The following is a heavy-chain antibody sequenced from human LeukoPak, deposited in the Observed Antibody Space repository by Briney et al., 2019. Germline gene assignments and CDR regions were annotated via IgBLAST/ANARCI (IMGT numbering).Heavy chain of an antibody. CDR1: GYTFTGYY. CDR2: INPNSGGT. D-gene: IGHD3-16*02. J-gene: IGHJ4*02. CDR3: ARGVITFGGVIVLDY. Sequence: APVKVSCKASGYTFTGYYMHWVRQAPGQGLEWMGWINPNSGGTNYAQKLQGRVTMTRDTSISTAYMELSRLRSDDTAVYYCARGVITFGGVIVLDYWGQGTLVTVSS. V-gene: IGHV1-2*02.